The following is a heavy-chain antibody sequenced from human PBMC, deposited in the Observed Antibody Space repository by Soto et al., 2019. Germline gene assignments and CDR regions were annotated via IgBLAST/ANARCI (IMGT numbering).Heavy chain of an antibody. D-gene: IGHD4-17*01. CDR2: IIPIFGTA. Sequence: SVKVSCKASGGTFSSYAISWVRQAPGQGLEWMGGIIPIFGTANYAQKFQGRVTITADESTSTAYMELSSLRFEDTAVYYCANDYGGNFAFDIWGQGTMVTVSS. J-gene: IGHJ3*02. CDR3: ANDYGGNFAFDI. V-gene: IGHV1-69*13. CDR1: GGTFSSYA.